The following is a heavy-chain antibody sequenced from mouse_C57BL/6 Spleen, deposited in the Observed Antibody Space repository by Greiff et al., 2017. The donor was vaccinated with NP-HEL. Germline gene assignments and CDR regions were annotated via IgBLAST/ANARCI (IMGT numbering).Heavy chain of an antibody. V-gene: IGHV5-17*01. CDR2: ISSGSSTI. CDR3: ARAGPEDYFDY. J-gene: IGHJ2*01. D-gene: IGHD3-3*01. CDR1: GFTFSDYG. Sequence: EVQVVESGGGLVKPGGSLKLSCAASGFTFSDYGMHWVRQAPEKGLEWVAYISSGSSTIYYADTVKGRFTISRDNAKNTLFLQMTSLRSEDTAMYYCARAGPEDYFDYWGQGTTLTVSS.